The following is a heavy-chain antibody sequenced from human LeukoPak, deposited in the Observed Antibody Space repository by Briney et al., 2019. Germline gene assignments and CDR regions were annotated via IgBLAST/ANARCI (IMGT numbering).Heavy chain of an antibody. CDR2: INTDGRTT. V-gene: IGHV3-74*01. CDR1: GFPFNNYL. J-gene: IGHJ5*02. D-gene: IGHD6-19*01. Sequence: TGGSLRLSCAASGFPFNNYLMHWVRQAPGKGLVRVSSINTDGRTTRYAASVQGRFTISRDNAKNTLSLQMNSLRDDDTAVYYCARAGASGWYAAGWFDPWGQGTLVTVSS. CDR3: ARAGASGWYAAGWFDP.